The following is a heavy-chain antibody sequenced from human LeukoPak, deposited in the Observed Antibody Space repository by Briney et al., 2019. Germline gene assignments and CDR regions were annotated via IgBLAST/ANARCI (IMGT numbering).Heavy chain of an antibody. Sequence: KSSETLSLTCTVSGGSISSSSYYWGWIRQPPGKGLEWIGSIYYSGSTYYSPSLKSRVTISVDTSKNQFSLKLSSVTAADTAVYYCARDQGDYYDSSGLFDYWGQGTLVTVSS. CDR1: GGSISSSSYY. J-gene: IGHJ4*02. D-gene: IGHD3-22*01. CDR2: IYYSGST. CDR3: ARDQGDYYDSSGLFDY. V-gene: IGHV4-39*07.